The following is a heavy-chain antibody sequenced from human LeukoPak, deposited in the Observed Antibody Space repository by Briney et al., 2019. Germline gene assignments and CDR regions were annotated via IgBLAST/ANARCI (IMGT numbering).Heavy chain of an antibody. CDR3: ASAVAGTFLIDY. CDR2: IIPILGIA. CDR1: GGTFSSYA. V-gene: IGHV1-69*04. J-gene: IGHJ4*02. Sequence: ASVKVSCKASGGTFSSYAISWVRQAPGQGLEWMGRIIPILGIANYAQKFQGRVTITADKSTSTAYMELSSLRSEDTAVYYCASAVAGTFLIDYWAREPWSPSPQ. D-gene: IGHD6-19*01.